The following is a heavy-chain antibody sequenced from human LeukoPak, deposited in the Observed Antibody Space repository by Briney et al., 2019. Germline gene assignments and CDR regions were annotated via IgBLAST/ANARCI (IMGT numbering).Heavy chain of an antibody. V-gene: IGHV4-59*08. Sequence: SETLSLTCTVSGGSISSYYWSWIRQPPGKGLEWIGYIYYSGSTNYNPSLKSRVTISVDTSKNQFSLKLSSVTAADTAVYYCARQGITMKTYYFDYWGQGTLVTVSS. J-gene: IGHJ4*02. CDR2: IYYSGST. CDR3: ARQGITMKTYYFDY. D-gene: IGHD3-22*01. CDR1: GGSISSYY.